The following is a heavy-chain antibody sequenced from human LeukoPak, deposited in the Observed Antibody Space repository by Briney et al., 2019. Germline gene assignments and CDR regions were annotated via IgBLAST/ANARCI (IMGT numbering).Heavy chain of an antibody. J-gene: IGHJ4*02. CDR1: GFTFTSSA. Sequence: GTSVKVSCKASGFTFTSSAVQWVRQARGQRLEWIGWIVVGSGNTNYAQKLQGRVTMTTDTSTSTAYMELRSLRSDDTAVYYCARDPPRGYSSGTGDYWGQGTLVTVSS. V-gene: IGHV1-58*01. CDR2: IVVGSGNT. CDR3: ARDPPRGYSSGTGDY. D-gene: IGHD5-18*01.